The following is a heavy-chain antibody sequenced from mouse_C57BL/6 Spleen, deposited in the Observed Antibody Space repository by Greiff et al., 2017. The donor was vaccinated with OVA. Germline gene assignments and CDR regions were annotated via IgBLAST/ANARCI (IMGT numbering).Heavy chain of an antibody. CDR1: GYTFTSYW. J-gene: IGHJ4*01. CDR2: IDPSDSET. Sequence: QVQLQQPGAELVRPGSSVKLSCKASGYTFTSYWMHWVKQRPIQGLEWIGNIDPSDSETHYNQKFKDKDTLTVDKSSSTAYMQLSSLTSEDSAVYYCARLPLGAMDYWGQGTSVTVSS. CDR3: ARLPLGAMDY. V-gene: IGHV1-52*01.